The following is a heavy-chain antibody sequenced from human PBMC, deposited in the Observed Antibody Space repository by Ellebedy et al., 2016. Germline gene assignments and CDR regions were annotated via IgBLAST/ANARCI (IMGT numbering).Heavy chain of an antibody. V-gene: IGHV1-18*01. CDR2: SNPYNGDT. J-gene: IGHJ4*02. Sequence: ASVKVSCXASDNTFSNQAISWVRRAPGQGLEWMGWSNPYNGDTKYAQKVQGRVTMTTDTSTGTAYMELRSLRSDDTAVYYCARVKLSGSYLIPWDYWGQGSLVTVSS. D-gene: IGHD3-10*01. CDR1: DNTFSNQA. CDR3: ARVKLSGSYLIPWDY.